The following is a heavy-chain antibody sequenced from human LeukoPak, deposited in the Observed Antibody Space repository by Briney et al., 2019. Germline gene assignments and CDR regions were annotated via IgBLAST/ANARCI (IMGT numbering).Heavy chain of an antibody. J-gene: IGHJ4*02. D-gene: IGHD3-16*01. V-gene: IGHV3-30*04. Sequence: GGSLRLSCAAYGLTFSSYAMHWVRQAPGKGLEWVAVISYDGSNKYYADSVKGRFTISRDNSKNTLYLQMNSLRAEDTAVYYCARDEGEDWGQGTLVTVSS. CDR3: ARDEGED. CDR1: GLTFSSYA. CDR2: ISYDGSNK.